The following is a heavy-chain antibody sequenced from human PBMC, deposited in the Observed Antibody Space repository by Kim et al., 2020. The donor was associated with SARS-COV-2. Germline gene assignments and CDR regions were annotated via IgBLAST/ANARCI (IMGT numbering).Heavy chain of an antibody. D-gene: IGHD2-2*02. V-gene: IGHV3-23*01. CDR1: GFNSNIYA. CDR3: AKNLRGFCSSTVCHSPDY. CDR2: ITGSGGSA. J-gene: IGHJ4*02. Sequence: GGSLRLSCASSGFNSNIYAITWVRQAPGKGLEWVAVITGSGGSAYYADSVKGRFTVSKDYSKNTLSLQLNSLRAEDTAVYYCAKNLRGFCSSTVCHSPDYWGQGTLVTVSS.